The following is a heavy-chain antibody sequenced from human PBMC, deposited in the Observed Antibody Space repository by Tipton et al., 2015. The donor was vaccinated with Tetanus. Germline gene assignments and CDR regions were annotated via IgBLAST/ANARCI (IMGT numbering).Heavy chain of an antibody. Sequence: SLRLSCAASGFIFSSYGIHWVRQAPGKGLEWVAASWYDGTDKYYADSVKGRFTISGDNSKNTLYLQMNSLRAEDTAVYYCAREADCSGGSCFSGDFDNWGQGTQVTGSS. CDR1: GFIFSSYG. J-gene: IGHJ4*02. D-gene: IGHD2-15*01. CDR3: AREADCSGGSCFSGDFDN. CDR2: SWYDGTDK. V-gene: IGHV3-33*01.